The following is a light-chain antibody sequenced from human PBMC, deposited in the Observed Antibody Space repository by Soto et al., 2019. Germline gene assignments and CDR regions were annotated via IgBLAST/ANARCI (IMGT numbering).Light chain of an antibody. CDR1: QSLGTNF. CDR3: QHYGVSPRT. Sequence: EIVLTQSPGTLSLSPGESGTLSCRASQSLGTNFLARFQKKPGQAPRLLIYGASTRATGIPDRFSGSGSGTDFTLTITRLEPEDSALYYYQHYGVSPRTFGQGTKVHIQ. J-gene: IGKJ1*01. CDR2: GAS. V-gene: IGKV3-20*01.